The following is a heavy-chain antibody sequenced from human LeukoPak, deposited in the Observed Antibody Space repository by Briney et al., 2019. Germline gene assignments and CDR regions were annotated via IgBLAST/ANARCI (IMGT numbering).Heavy chain of an antibody. CDR3: ARNWNYAGAAFDI. CDR2: IYYSGST. D-gene: IGHD1-7*01. J-gene: IGHJ3*02. V-gene: IGHV4-30-4*08. Sequence: SQTLSLTCTVSGGSISSGDYYWSWLRQPPGKGLEWIGYIYYSGSTYYNPSLKSRVTISVDTSKNQFSLKLSSVTAADTAVYYCARNWNYAGAAFDIWGQGIMVTVSS. CDR1: GGSISSGDYY.